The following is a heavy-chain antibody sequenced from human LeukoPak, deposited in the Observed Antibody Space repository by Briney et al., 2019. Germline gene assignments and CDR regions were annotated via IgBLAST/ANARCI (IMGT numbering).Heavy chain of an antibody. J-gene: IGHJ4*02. CDR3: ARHGPDYYDSSGYYIY. CDR2: IYYSGST. CDR1: GGSISSYY. Sequence: SETLSLTCTVSGGSISSYYWSWIRQPPGKGLEWIGYIYYSGSTNYNPSLKSRVTISVDTSKNQFSLKLSSVTAADTAVYYCARHGPDYYDSSGYYIYWGQGTLVTVPS. D-gene: IGHD3-22*01. V-gene: IGHV4-59*08.